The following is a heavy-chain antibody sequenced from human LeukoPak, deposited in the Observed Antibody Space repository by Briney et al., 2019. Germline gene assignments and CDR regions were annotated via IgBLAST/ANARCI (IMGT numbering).Heavy chain of an antibody. V-gene: IGHV1-69*13. D-gene: IGHD2-2*01. CDR3: ARVPPYCSTTTCYAPFDY. J-gene: IGHJ4*02. CDR2: IIPVFGAT. CDR1: GGTFSNFA. Sequence: SVKVSCKASGGTFSNFAISWVRQAPGQGLEWMGGIIPVFGATTYAENFQDRVTITADESTGTAYMELSSLKSDDTAVYYCARVPPYCSTTTCYAPFDYWGQGTLVTVSS.